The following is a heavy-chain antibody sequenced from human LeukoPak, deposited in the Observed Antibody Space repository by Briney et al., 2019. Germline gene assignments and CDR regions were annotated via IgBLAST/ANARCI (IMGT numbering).Heavy chain of an antibody. CDR2: IRYDGSNK. CDR1: GFTFSSYG. V-gene: IGHV3-33*01. D-gene: IGHD6-19*01. Sequence: GGSLRLSCAASGFTFSSYGMHWVRQAPGKGLEWVAVIRYDGSNKYYADSVKGRFTISRDNSKNTLYLQMNSLRAEDTAVYYCARDSSSGWSNGDYWGQGTLVTVSS. J-gene: IGHJ4*02. CDR3: ARDSSSGWSNGDY.